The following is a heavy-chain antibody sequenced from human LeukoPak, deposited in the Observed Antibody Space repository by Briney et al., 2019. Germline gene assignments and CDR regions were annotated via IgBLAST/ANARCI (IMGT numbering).Heavy chain of an antibody. CDR1: GGTFSSYT. CDR3: ARGVKTYSSSSPRTLFDY. Sequence: ASVKVSCKASGGTFSSYTISWVRQAPGQRLEGMGRIIPILGIANYAQKFQGRVTITADKSTSTAYMALSSLRSEDTAVYYCARGVKTYSSSSPRTLFDYWGQGTLVTVSS. D-gene: IGHD6-6*01. V-gene: IGHV1-69*02. J-gene: IGHJ4*02. CDR2: IIPILGIA.